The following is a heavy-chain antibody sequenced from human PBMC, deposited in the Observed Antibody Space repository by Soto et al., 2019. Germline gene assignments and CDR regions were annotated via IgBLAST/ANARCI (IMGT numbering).Heavy chain of an antibody. CDR1: GGSFSCYY. V-gene: IGHV4-34*01. Sequence: SETLSLTCAVYGGSFSCYYWSWIRQAPGKGLEWIGEINHSGSTNYNPSLKSRVTISVDTSKNQFSLKLSSVTAADTAVYYCARGRVVAAKIRGYYGMDVWGQGTTVTVS. CDR2: INHSGST. D-gene: IGHD6-13*01. CDR3: ARGRVVAAKIRGYYGMDV. J-gene: IGHJ6*02.